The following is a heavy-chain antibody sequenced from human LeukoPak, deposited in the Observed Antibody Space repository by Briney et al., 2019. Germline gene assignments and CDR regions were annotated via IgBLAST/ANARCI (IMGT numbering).Heavy chain of an antibody. V-gene: IGHV3-20*04. J-gene: IGHJ4*02. D-gene: IGHD3-22*01. Sequence: GGSLRLSCAASGFTFDNYSMSWVRQAPGKWLEWVSGINWNGGSTGYADSVKGRFTISRDNAKNSLYLQMNSLRAEDTALYYCARDPYYGVPTHFDYWGQGTLVTVSS. CDR2: INWNGGST. CDR3: ARDPYYGVPTHFDY. CDR1: GFTFDNYS.